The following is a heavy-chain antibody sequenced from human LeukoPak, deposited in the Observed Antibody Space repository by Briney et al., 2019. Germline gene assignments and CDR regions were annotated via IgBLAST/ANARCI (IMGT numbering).Heavy chain of an antibody. CDR2: IYYSGST. V-gene: IGHV4-59*12. J-gene: IGHJ6*03. CDR3: ARGVVMYYYYYYYMDV. CDR1: GGSISEYF. Sequence: SETLSLTCTVSGGSISEYFWSWIRQPPGKGLEWIGSIYYSGSTYYNPSLKSRVTISVDTSKNQFSLKLSSVTAADTAVYYCARGVVMYYYYYYYMDVWGKGTTVTVSS. D-gene: IGHD2-8*01.